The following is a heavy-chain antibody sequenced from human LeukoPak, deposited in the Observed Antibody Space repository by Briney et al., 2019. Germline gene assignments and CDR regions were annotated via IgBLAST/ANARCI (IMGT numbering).Heavy chain of an antibody. CDR3: ARGVERAALVPPYYFDF. CDR1: DDSYRDYY. Sequence: SETLSLTCTVHDDSYRDYYWTWIPQPPGKGLEWLGEINHFGRTNYSPSLKSRLTMSVGASRNQFSLTLTSVTAADTAVYYCARGVERAALVPPYYFDFWGQGSLVTVSS. J-gene: IGHJ4*02. D-gene: IGHD5-18*01. CDR2: INHFGRT. V-gene: IGHV4-34*01.